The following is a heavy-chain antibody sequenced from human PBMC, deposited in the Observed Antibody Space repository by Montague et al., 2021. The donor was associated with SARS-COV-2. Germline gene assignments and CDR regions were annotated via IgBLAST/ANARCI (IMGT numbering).Heavy chain of an antibody. CDR3: ARGVSLFDP. V-gene: IGHV3-11*05. Sequence: SLRLSCAASGFIFSDYNMTWIRQTPGKGLEWISYINGASGRTNYADSVKGRFTISRDNAKNSLFLQMNSLRVEDTAVYYCARGVSLFDPWGQGTLVTVSS. J-gene: IGHJ5*02. CDR1: GFIFSDYN. CDR2: INGASGRT.